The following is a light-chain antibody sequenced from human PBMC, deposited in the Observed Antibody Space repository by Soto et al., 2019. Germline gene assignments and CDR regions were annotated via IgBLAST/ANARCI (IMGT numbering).Light chain of an antibody. CDR3: QQYGDSPPT. Sequence: EIVVTQSPGTLSLSPGERATLSCRASQSLSTNYLAWYQRKPGQAPRLLIYGASSRATDIPRRFSGSGSGLDFTLTITRLEPEDFAVYYCQQYGDSPPTFGQGTKVDIK. CDR1: QSLSTNY. CDR2: GAS. J-gene: IGKJ1*01. V-gene: IGKV3-20*01.